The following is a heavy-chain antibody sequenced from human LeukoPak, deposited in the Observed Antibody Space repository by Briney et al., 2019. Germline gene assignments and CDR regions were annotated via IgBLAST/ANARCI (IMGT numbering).Heavy chain of an antibody. CDR3: ARARGGYSYVYYYYYYMDV. CDR2: MYYSGST. J-gene: IGHJ6*03. CDR1: GGSISSRSYY. V-gene: IGHV4-39*07. Sequence: SETLSLTCTVSGGSISSRSYYWGWIRQPPGKGLEWIGSMYYSGSTYYNPSLKSRVTISVDTSKNQFSLKLSSVTAADTAVYYCARARGGYSYVYYYYYYMDVWGKGTTVTVSS. D-gene: IGHD5-18*01.